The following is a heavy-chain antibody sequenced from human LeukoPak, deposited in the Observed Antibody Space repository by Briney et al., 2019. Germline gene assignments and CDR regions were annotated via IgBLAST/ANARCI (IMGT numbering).Heavy chain of an antibody. J-gene: IGHJ6*02. V-gene: IGHV1-69*13. CDR3: ARISLGAIWGYYYGMDV. CDR1: GGTFSSYS. Sequence: ASVKVSCKASGGTFSSYSISWVRQAPGQGLEWMGGIIPIFDTADYAQKFQGRVTITADESTSTAYMELSSLRSEDTAVFYCARISLGAIWGYYYGMDVWGQGTTVTVSS. D-gene: IGHD1-26*01. CDR2: IIPIFDTA.